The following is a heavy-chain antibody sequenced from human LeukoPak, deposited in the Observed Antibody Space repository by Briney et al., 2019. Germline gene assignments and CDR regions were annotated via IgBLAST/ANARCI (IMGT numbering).Heavy chain of an antibody. D-gene: IGHD1-26*01. CDR2: IYTSGST. CDR3: ARDSGSSKAPAEYFQH. Sequence: SETLSLTCTVSGGSISSYYWSWIRQPAGKGLEWIGRIYTSGSTNYNPSLKSRVTMSVDTSKNQFSLKLSSVTAADTAVYYCARDSGSSKAPAEYFQHWGQGTLVTVSS. J-gene: IGHJ1*01. V-gene: IGHV4-4*07. CDR1: GGSISSYY.